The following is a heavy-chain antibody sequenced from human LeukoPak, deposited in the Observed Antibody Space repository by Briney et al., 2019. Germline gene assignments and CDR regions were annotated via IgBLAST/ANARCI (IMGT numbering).Heavy chain of an antibody. D-gene: IGHD6-6*01. CDR3: ASPSSSSSYYYYYMDV. V-gene: IGHV1-24*01. Sequence: ASVKVSCKVSGYTLTELSMHWVRQAPGKGLEWMGGFDPEDGETIYAQKFQGRVTMTVDTSTDTAYMELSSLRSEDTAVYYCASPSSSSSYYYYYMDVWGKGTTVTVSS. CDR2: FDPEDGET. J-gene: IGHJ6*03. CDR1: GYTLTELS.